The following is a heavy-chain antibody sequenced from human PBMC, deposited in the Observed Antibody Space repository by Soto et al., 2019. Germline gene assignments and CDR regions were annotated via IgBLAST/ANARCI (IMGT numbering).Heavy chain of an antibody. D-gene: IGHD2-15*01. CDR2: INPNGGST. J-gene: IGHJ4*02. CDR3: ARDDDCSGGSCYADY. Sequence: QVQLVQSGAEVKKPGASVKVSCKASGYTFTSYYIHWVRQAPGQGLEWMGLINPNGGSTSYAQKFQGRVTMTRDTSTNTVYMELTSLRPEDTAVYYCARDDDCSGGSCYADYWGQGTLVIVSS. V-gene: IGHV1-46*03. CDR1: GYTFTSYY.